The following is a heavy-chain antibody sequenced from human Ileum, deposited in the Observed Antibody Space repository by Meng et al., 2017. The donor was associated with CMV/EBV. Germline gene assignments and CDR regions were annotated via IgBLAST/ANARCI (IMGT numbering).Heavy chain of an antibody. Sequence: YTFTGYDMHWVRQAPGQGLEWMGWINPNSGGTNYAQKFQGRVTMTRDTSISTAYMELSRLRSDDTAVYYCARGAKKPKYQLPGGWFDPWGQGTLVTVSS. CDR1: YTFTGYD. J-gene: IGHJ5*02. CDR2: INPNSGGT. CDR3: ARGAKKPKYQLPGGWFDP. D-gene: IGHD2-2*01. V-gene: IGHV1-2*02.